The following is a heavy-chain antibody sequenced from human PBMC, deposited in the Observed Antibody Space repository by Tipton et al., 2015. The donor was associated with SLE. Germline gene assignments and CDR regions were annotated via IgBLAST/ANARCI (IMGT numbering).Heavy chain of an antibody. CDR3: ARGQDNSKIQH. CDR1: GGSISSHY. J-gene: IGHJ1*01. CDR2: IYYGGNT. Sequence: TLSLTCTVSGGSISSHYWSWIRQPPGKGLEWIGYIYYGGNTNYSPSLKSRVTISLDTSKNQFSLKVHSVTAADTAVYYCARGQDNSKIQHWGQGTLVTVSS. V-gene: IGHV4-59*11. D-gene: IGHD6-13*01.